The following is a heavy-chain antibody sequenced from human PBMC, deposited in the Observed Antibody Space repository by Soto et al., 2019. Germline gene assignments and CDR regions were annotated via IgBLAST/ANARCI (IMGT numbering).Heavy chain of an antibody. CDR1: GYTFSRSD. Sequence: ASVKVSCKASGYTFSRSDINWVRQATGQGLEWMGWMNPYSGNTRYAQTFQGRVTMTRDTSISTAYMELSNLRSEDSAVYYCARGQDYYDTRGVDYWGQGTQVTVSS. J-gene: IGHJ4*02. V-gene: IGHV1-8*01. CDR3: ARGQDYYDTRGVDY. CDR2: MNPYSGNT. D-gene: IGHD3-22*01.